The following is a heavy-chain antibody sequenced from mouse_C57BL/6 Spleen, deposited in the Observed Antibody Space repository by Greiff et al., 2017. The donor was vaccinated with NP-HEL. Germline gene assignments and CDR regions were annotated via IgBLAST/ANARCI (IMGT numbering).Heavy chain of an antibody. J-gene: IGHJ3*01. V-gene: IGHV1-42*01. CDR3: ARAQLSPWFAY. CDR1: GYSFTGYY. CDR2: INPSTGGT. D-gene: IGHD3-1*01. Sequence: EVHLVESGPELVKPGASVKISCKASGYSFTGYYMNWVKQSPEKSLEWIGEINPSTGGTTYNQKFKAKATLTVDKSSSTAYMQLKSLTSEDSAVYYCARAQLSPWFAYWGQGTLVTVSA.